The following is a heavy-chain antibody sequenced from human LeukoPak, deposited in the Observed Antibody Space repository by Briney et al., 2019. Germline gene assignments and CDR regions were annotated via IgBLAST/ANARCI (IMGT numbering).Heavy chain of an antibody. D-gene: IGHD6-13*01. CDR3: ARGYSSSWYDSSGFGINWCDP. J-gene: IGHJ5*02. CDR1: GYTFTGYY. CDR2: INPNSGGT. V-gene: IGHV1-2*02. Sequence: ASVKVSCKASGYTFTGYYMHWVRQAPGHGLEWMGWINPNSGGTNYAQKFQRRVTMTRNTAISTAYMELSSLRSEATAVYYCARGYSSSWYDSSGFGINWCDPWGQGTLVTVSS.